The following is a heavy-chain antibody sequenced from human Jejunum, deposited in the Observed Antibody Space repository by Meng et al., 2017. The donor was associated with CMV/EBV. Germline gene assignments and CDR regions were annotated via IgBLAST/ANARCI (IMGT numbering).Heavy chain of an antibody. CDR2: ITSNGDST. J-gene: IGHJ5*01. CDR1: FTFSNHA. Sequence: FTFSNHAMPWVRQAPGKGLEHVSGITSNGDSTYYASSVKGRFTISRDNSKNTLYLQMDSLRAEDMAIYFCATDLRSSTWYTGRFGPWGQGTLVTVSS. D-gene: IGHD6-13*01. CDR3: ATDLRSSTWYTGRFGP. V-gene: IGHV3-64*01.